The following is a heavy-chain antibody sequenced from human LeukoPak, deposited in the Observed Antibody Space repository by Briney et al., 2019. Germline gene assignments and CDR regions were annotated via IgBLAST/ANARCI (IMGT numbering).Heavy chain of an antibody. CDR2: SYYSGST. J-gene: IGHJ4*02. V-gene: IGHV4-39*01. CDR3: ARHPYYYDTSGFYSHFDS. D-gene: IGHD3-22*01. Sequence: SETLSLTCTVSVGSISSNNYYCGWIRQPPGGGLEGIGSSYYSGSTYYKPSLKSRATISVDTSKNQFSLKLSSVTAADTAVYFCARHPYYYDTSGFYSHFDSWGQGTLVTVSS. CDR1: VGSISSNNYY.